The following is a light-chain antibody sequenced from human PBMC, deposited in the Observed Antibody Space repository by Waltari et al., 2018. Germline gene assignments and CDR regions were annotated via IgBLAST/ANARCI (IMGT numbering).Light chain of an antibody. V-gene: IGKV1-12*01. Sequence: EIQMTQSPSFVSASIGDRVTITCRASQDVDNWLAWYQQKPGKAPKLLIYAASTLHSGVPSRFSGSGSGTEFTLTISSLQPEDFATYFCQQTNSFPYTFAQGTKLEIK. J-gene: IGKJ2*01. CDR2: AAS. CDR3: QQTNSFPYT. CDR1: QDVDNW.